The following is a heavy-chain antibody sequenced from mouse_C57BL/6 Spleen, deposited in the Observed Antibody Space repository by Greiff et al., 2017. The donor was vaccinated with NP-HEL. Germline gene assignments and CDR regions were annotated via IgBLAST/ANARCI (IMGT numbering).Heavy chain of an antibody. CDR2: IDPSDSYT. CDR3: ARGGYENFDY. D-gene: IGHD3-1*01. J-gene: IGHJ2*01. Sequence: VQLQQPGAELVKPGASVKLSCKASGYTFTSYWMQWVKQRPGQGLEWIGEIDPSDSYTNYNQKFKGKATLTVDTSSSTAYMQLSSLTSEDSAVYYCARGGYENFDYWGQGTTLTVSS. CDR1: GYTFTSYW. V-gene: IGHV1-50*01.